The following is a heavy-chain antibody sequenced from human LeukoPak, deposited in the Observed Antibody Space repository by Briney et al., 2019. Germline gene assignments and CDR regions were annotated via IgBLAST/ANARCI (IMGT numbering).Heavy chain of an antibody. CDR2: INPNSGGT. V-gene: IGHV1-2*02. CDR1: GYTFTGYY. D-gene: IGHD2-2*01. Sequence: ASVKVSCKASGYTFTGYYMHWVRQAPGQGLEWMGWINPNSGGTNYAQKFQGRVTMTRDTSISTAYMELSRLRSDDTAVYYCARGQIVVGTYYYYMDVWGKGTTVTISS. J-gene: IGHJ6*03. CDR3: ARGQIVVGTYYYYMDV.